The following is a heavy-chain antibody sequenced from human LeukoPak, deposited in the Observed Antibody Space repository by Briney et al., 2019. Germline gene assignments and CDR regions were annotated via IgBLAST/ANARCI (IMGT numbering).Heavy chain of an antibody. V-gene: IGHV1-2*02. Sequence: ASVKDSCKASGYNFVGYYLHWVRQAPGQGLEWMAWIDPYTGNTHYAQKFQGRITVTRDTSLSTTYMELNWLTSDDTALYYCAREYSASEHWGQGTLVTVSS. J-gene: IGHJ1*01. CDR1: GYNFVGYY. D-gene: IGHD5-12*01. CDR2: IDPYTGNT. CDR3: AREYSASEH.